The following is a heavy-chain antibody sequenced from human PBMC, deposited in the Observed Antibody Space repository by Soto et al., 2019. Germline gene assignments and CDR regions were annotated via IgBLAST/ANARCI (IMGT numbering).Heavy chain of an antibody. CDR3: ARGEIAAAPDAFAI. CDR1: GYTFTSYG. CDR2: ISAYNGNT. J-gene: IGHJ3*02. V-gene: IGHV1-18*01. Sequence: GASVKVSCKASGYTFTSYGISWVRQAPGQGLEWMGWISAYNGNTNYAQKPQGRVTMTTDTSTSTAYMELRSLRSDDTAVYYCARGEIAAAPDAFAIWVQGTMVTVSS. D-gene: IGHD6-13*01.